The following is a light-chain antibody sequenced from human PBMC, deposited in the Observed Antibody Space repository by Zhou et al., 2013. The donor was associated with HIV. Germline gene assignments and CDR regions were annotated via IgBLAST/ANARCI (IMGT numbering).Light chain of an antibody. J-gene: IGKJ3*01. Sequence: EVLMTQSPVTLSVSPGETATLSCRASQSVSEYLAWYQQKPGQAPRLLIYDASNRATGIPARFSGSGSETDFTLTISSLEPEDSAIYFCQQRSTWPPGVXFGPGTKV. CDR3: QQRSTWPPGVX. CDR1: QSVSEY. V-gene: IGKV3-11*01. CDR2: DAS.